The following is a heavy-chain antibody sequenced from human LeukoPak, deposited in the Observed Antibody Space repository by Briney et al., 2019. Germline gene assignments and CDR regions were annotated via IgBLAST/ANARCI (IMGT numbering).Heavy chain of an antibody. J-gene: IGHJ5*02. D-gene: IGHD2-2*01. V-gene: IGHV4-61*02. Sequence: SETLSLTCTVSGGSISSGSYYWSWIRQPAGKGLEWIGRIYTSGSTNYNPSLKSRVTISVDTSKNQFSLKLSSVTAADTAVYYCARGIVVVPAALSYNWFDPWGQGTLVTVSS. CDR3: ARGIVVVPAALSYNWFDP. CDR1: GGSISSGSYY. CDR2: IYTSGST.